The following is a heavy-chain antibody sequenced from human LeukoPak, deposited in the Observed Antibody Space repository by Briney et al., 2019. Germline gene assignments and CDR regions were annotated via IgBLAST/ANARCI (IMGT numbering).Heavy chain of an antibody. D-gene: IGHD5-12*01. V-gene: IGHV1-69*13. CDR1: GGTFSSYA. J-gene: IGHJ5*02. Sequence: ASVKVSCKASGGTFSSYAISWVRQAPGQGLEWMGGIIPIFGTANYAQKFQGRVTITADESTSTAYMELSSLRSEDTAVYYCARVSSGYDYESWFDPWGQGTLVTVSS. CDR3: ARVSSGYDYESWFDP. CDR2: IIPIFGTA.